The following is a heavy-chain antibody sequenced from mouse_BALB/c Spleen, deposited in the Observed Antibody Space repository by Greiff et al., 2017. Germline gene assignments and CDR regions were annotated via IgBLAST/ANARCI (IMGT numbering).Heavy chain of an antibody. CDR1: GFSLTSYG. D-gene: IGHD1-1*01. Sequence: VQLQESGPGLVQPSQSLSITCTVSGFSLTSYGVHWVRQSPGKGLEWLGVIWSGGSTDYNAAFISRLSISKDNSKSQVFFKMNSLQANDTAIYYCARNYYGSSYYAMDYWGQGTSVTVSS. V-gene: IGHV2-2*02. CDR3: ARNYYGSSYYAMDY. J-gene: IGHJ4*01. CDR2: IWSGGST.